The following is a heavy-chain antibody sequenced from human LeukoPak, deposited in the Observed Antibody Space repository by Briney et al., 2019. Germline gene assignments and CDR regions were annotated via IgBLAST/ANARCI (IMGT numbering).Heavy chain of an antibody. V-gene: IGHV4-34*01. CDR3: ARRTWNYYGSGSYYKGGFVY. CDR2: INHSGST. Sequence: PSETLSLTCAVYGGSFSGYYWSWIRQPPGKGLEWIGEINHSGSTNYNPSLKSRVTISVDTSKNQFSLKLSSVTAADTAVYYCARRTWNYYGSGSYYKGGFVYWGQGTLVTVSS. D-gene: IGHD3-10*01. J-gene: IGHJ4*02. CDR1: GGSFSGYY.